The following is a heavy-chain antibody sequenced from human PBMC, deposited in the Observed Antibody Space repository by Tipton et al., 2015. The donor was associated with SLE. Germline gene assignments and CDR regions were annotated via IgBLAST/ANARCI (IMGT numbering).Heavy chain of an antibody. J-gene: IGHJ4*02. Sequence: LSLTCAASGITFSRYAMYWVRQAPGKGLEYVSAISSNGNSTYYANSVKGRFTISRDDSKNTLYLQMGSLRAEDMAVYYCARGGVGATHFDYWGQGTLVTVSS. CDR2: ISSNGNST. CDR3: ARGGVGATHFDY. D-gene: IGHD1-26*01. CDR1: GITFSRYA. V-gene: IGHV3-64*01.